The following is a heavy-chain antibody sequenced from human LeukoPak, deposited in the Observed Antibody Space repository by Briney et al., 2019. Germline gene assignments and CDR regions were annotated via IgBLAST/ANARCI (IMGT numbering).Heavy chain of an antibody. CDR2: IYHRGNT. V-gene: IGHV4-59*01. Sequence: PSETLSLTCTVSGASISSYYLSWIRQPPGKGLEWIGNIYHRGNTNYSPSLKSRATISVDTSKNQFSLNLSSVTAADTAVYYCAGTPAAAGTIRYWGQGTLVTVSS. D-gene: IGHD6-13*01. CDR3: AGTPAAAGTIRY. J-gene: IGHJ4*02. CDR1: GASISSYY.